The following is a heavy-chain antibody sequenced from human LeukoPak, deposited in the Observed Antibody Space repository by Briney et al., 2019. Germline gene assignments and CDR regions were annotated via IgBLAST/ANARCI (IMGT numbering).Heavy chain of an antibody. Sequence: SQTLSLTCTVSGGSISSGGYYWSWIRQPPGKGLEWIGYIYHSGSTYYNPSLKSRVTISVDRSKNQFSLKLSSVTAADTAVYYCARAPMGYSGSYYVVGDYFDYWGQGTLVTVSS. J-gene: IGHJ4*02. CDR3: ARAPMGYSGSYYVVGDYFDY. D-gene: IGHD1-26*01. CDR2: IYHSGST. CDR1: GGSISSGGYY. V-gene: IGHV4-30-2*01.